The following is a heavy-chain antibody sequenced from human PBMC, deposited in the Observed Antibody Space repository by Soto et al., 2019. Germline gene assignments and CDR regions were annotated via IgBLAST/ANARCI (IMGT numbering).Heavy chain of an antibody. CDR3: ARGRGITIFGVVIQDDYYYYYMDV. V-gene: IGHV3-21*01. D-gene: IGHD3-3*01. CDR2: ISSSSSYI. J-gene: IGHJ6*03. CDR1: GFTFSSYS. Sequence: GGSLRLSCAASGFTFSSYSMNWVRQAPGKGLEWVSSISSSSSYIYYADSVKGRFTISRDNAKNSLYLQMNSLRAEDTAVYYCARGRGITIFGVVIQDDYYYYYMDVWGKGTAVTVSS.